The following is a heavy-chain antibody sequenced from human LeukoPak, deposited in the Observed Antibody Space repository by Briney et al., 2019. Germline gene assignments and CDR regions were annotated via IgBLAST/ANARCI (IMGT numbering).Heavy chain of an antibody. V-gene: IGHV3-74*01. J-gene: IGHJ4*02. CDR3: ARDSRHVVPSYYFDY. CDR1: GFTFSSYW. CDR2: INSDGSST. Sequence: GGSLRLSCAASGFTFSSYWMHWVRQAPGKGLVWVSRINSDGSSTSYADSVKGRFTISRDNAKNTLYLQMNSLRAEDTAVYYCARDSRHVVPSYYFDYWGQGTLVTVSS. D-gene: IGHD2-2*01.